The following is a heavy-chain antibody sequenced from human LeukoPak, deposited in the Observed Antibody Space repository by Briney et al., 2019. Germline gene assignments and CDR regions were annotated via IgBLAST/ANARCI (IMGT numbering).Heavy chain of an antibody. J-gene: IGHJ4*02. CDR2: IYYSGST. CDR3: ARGPPGYYDSSGYRYYFDY. D-gene: IGHD3-22*01. CDR1: GGSISSGDYY. V-gene: IGHV4-30-4*01. Sequence: PSETLSLTCTVSGGSISSGDYYWRWIRQPPGKGLEWIGYIYYSGSTYYNPSLKSRVTISVDTSKNQFSLKLSSVTAADTAVYYCARGPPGYYDSSGYRYYFDYWGQGTLVTVSS.